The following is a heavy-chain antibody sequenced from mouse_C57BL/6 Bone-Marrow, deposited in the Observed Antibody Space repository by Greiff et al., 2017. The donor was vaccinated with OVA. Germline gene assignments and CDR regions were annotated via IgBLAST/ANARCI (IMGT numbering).Heavy chain of an antibody. Sequence: EVKLVESGEGLVKPGGSLKLSCAASGFTFSSYAMSWVRQTPEKRLEWVAYISSGGDYIYSADTVKGRFTISRDNARNPLYLQMSSLKSEDTAMYYCTREVYGSSYGAYWGQGTLVTVSA. CDR1: GFTFSSYA. V-gene: IGHV5-9-1*02. J-gene: IGHJ3*01. CDR2: ISSGGDYI. CDR3: TREVYGSSYGAY. D-gene: IGHD1-1*01.